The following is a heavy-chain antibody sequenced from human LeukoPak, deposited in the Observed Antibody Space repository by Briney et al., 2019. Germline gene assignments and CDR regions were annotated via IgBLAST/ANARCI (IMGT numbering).Heavy chain of an antibody. V-gene: IGHV3-7*01. CDR2: IQSDGSVQ. Sequence: PGGSLRLSCAASGFSFSSYWMSWVRQAPGKGLEWVPNIQSDGSVQQYVDSVKDRVTIYRDNAKNSLYLQMNSLRAEDTAVYYCARIPRGSGWSFLDFWGQGTLVAVTS. CDR1: GFSFSSYW. J-gene: IGHJ4*02. CDR3: ARIPRGSGWSFLDF. D-gene: IGHD6-19*01.